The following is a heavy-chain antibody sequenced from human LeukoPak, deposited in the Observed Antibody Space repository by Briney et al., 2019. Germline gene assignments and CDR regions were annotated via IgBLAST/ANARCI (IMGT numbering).Heavy chain of an antibody. CDR2: IYYSGST. CDR1: GGSVSSSSY. CDR3: ASGYTAAGRRFDP. J-gene: IGHJ5*02. Sequence: SETLSLTCTVSGGSVSSSSYWGWIRQPPGMGLEWIGSIYYSGSTYYSPSLKSRVTISLDPSKNQFSLKLSSLTAADTAIYYCASGYTAAGRRFDPWGQGTLVTVSS. V-gene: IGHV4-39*01. D-gene: IGHD6-13*01.